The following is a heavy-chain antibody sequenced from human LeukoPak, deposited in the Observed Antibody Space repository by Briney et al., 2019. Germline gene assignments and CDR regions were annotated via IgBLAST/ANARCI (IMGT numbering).Heavy chain of an antibody. CDR3: ARDSVVGATTDY. Sequence: PGGSLRLSCAASGFTFSRYSMNWVREAPGKGLEWVSYISSSRSTIYYADSVKGRFTISRDNAKNSLYLQMNSLRAEDTAVYYCARDSVVGATTDYWGQGTLVTVSS. D-gene: IGHD1-26*01. CDR1: GFTFSRYS. V-gene: IGHV3-48*01. J-gene: IGHJ4*02. CDR2: ISSSRSTI.